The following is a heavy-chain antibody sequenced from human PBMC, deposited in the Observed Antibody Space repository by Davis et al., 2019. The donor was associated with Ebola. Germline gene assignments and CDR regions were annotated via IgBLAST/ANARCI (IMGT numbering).Heavy chain of an antibody. CDR2: INPNSGGT. CDR3: ARFPRNIVVVPAAMGYYYYYGMDV. Sequence: ASVKVSCKASGYTFTGYYMHWVRQAPGQGLEWMGWINPNSGGTNYAQKFQGRVTMTRDTSISTAYMELSRLRSDDTAVYYCARFPRNIVVVPAAMGYYYYYGMDVWGQGTTVTVSS. CDR1: GYTFTGYY. J-gene: IGHJ6*02. D-gene: IGHD2-2*01. V-gene: IGHV1-2*02.